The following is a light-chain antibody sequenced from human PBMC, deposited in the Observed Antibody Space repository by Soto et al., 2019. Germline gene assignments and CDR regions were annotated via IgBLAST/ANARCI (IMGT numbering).Light chain of an antibody. J-gene: IGKJ4*01. CDR2: GAS. V-gene: IGKV1-39*01. CDR3: QQSYSILT. CDR1: QSISSY. Sequence: DIQMTQSPSSLSASVGDRVTITYRASQSISSYLNWYQQKPGKGPKFLIYGASSLESGVPSRFSGSGSGTDFTLTINSLQPEDFATYYCQQSYSILTFGGGTKV.